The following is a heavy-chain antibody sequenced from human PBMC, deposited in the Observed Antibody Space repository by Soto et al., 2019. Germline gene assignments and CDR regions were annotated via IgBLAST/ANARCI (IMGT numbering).Heavy chain of an antibody. CDR1: GYTFTSYG. Sequence: ASVKVSCKASGYTFTSYGISWVRQAPGQGLEWMGWISAYNGNTNYAQKLQGRVTMTTDTSTSTAYMELRSLRSDDTAVYYCERERIKGLTLRAYYYGMDVWGQGTTVTVSS. V-gene: IGHV1-18*04. CDR2: ISAYNGNT. D-gene: IGHD3-10*01. CDR3: ERERIKGLTLRAYYYGMDV. J-gene: IGHJ6*02.